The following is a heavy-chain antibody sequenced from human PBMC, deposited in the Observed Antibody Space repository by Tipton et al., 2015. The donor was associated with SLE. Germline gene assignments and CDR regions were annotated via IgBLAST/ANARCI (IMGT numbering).Heavy chain of an antibody. J-gene: IGHJ4*02. V-gene: IGHV3-48*03. CDR1: GIIFSNYV. CDR2: INSRGTTI. Sequence: GSLRLSCAASGIIFSNYVMNWVRQAPGKGLEWISYINSRGTTIYSADSVKGRFTISRDNARKSVYLQMSSLRVEDTAIYYCVRERGWELDYFDYWGQGTLVTVSS. D-gene: IGHD4-23*01. CDR3: VRERGWELDYFDY.